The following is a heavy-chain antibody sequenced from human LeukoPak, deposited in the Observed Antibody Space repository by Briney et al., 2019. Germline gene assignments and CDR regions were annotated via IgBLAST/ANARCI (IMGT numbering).Heavy chain of an antibody. CDR2: IYYSGST. Sequence: PSETLSLTCTVSGGSISSGDYYWSWIRQPPGKGLEWIGYIYYSGSTYYNPSLKSRVTISVDTSKNQFSLKLSSVTAADTAVYYCARDLSGTPYYDSSGHYRGVWGQGTLVTVSS. D-gene: IGHD3-22*01. V-gene: IGHV4-30-4*01. CDR3: ARDLSGTPYYDSSGHYRGV. CDR1: GGSISSGDYY. J-gene: IGHJ4*02.